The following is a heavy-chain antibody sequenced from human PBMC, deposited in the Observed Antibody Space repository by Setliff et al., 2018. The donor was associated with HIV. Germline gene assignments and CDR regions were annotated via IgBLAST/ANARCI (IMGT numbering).Heavy chain of an antibody. V-gene: IGHV4-38-2*01. CDR1: GYSVSSGYY. Sequence: SETLSLTCAVSGYSVSSGYYWGWIRQPPGKGLEWIASIYYNGSTYYAPSLKSRVTISVDTSKNQFSLKLTSVTAADTAVYFCARVVPREVAPGGFDIWGQGTMVTVSS. CDR3: ARVVPREVAPGGFDI. J-gene: IGHJ3*02. D-gene: IGHD5-12*01. CDR2: IYYNGST.